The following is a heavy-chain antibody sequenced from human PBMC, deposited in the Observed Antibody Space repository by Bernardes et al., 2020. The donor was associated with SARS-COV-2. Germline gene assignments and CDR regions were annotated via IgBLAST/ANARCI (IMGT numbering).Heavy chain of an antibody. CDR1: GFIFSDYA. V-gene: IGHV3-30*18. CDR3: AKGSFGVELLHAFDI. CDR2: ISHDGGHK. D-gene: IGHD3-3*01. J-gene: IGHJ3*02. Sequence: GGSLRLSCAASGFIFSDYAMHWVRQAPGKGLEWVALISHDGGHKYYADSVRGRFTVSRDNSKNTLYLQINSLRDEDTAIYYCAKGSFGVELLHAFDIWGQGTMVTVSS.